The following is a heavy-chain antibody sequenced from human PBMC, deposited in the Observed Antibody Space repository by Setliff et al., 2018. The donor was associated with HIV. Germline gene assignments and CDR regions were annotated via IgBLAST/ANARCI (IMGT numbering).Heavy chain of an antibody. CDR1: GGSISSRY. D-gene: IGHD5-18*01. Sequence: SETLSLTCTVSGGSISSRYWSWIRQPPGKGLEWIGYIYSSGITKYSPSLKSRVTISVDTSKNQFSLKLTSVTAADTAVYFCARGAGYSYIDYYYYSMDVWGKGTTVTVS. V-gene: IGHV4-59*11. CDR3: ARGAGYSYIDYYYYSMDV. CDR2: IYSSGIT. J-gene: IGHJ6*03.